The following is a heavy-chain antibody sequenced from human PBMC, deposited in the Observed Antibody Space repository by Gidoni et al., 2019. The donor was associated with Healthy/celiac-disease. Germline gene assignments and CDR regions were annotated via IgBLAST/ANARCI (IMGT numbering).Heavy chain of an antibody. CDR3: ASPRRGVTSSNYRWYFDL. CDR2: IYSGGST. J-gene: IGHJ2*01. Sequence: EVQLVESGGGLIQPGGSLRLSCAASGFTVSSNYMSWVRQAPGKGLEWVSVIYSGGSTYYADSVKGRFTISRDNSKNTLYLQMNSLRAEDTAVYYCASPRRGVTSSNYRWYFDLWGRGTLVTVSS. D-gene: IGHD4-17*01. V-gene: IGHV3-53*01. CDR1: GFTVSSNY.